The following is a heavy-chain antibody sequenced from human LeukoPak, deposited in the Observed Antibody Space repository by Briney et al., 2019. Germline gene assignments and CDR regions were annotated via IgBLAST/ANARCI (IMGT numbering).Heavy chain of an antibody. D-gene: IGHD1-1*01. Sequence: SGTLSLTCIVSNGSISSSSYYWGWIRQPPGKGLEWIGTIYYSGSTYYNPSLKSRVTISVDTSKNQFSLNLTSVTAADTAVYYCAWMNTYYYMDVWGKGTTVTVSS. CDR3: AWMNTYYYMDV. CDR1: NGSISSSSYY. V-gene: IGHV4-39*01. J-gene: IGHJ6*03. CDR2: IYYSGST.